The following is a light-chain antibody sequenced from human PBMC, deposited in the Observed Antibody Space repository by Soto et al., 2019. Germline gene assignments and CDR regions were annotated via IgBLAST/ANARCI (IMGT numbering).Light chain of an antibody. CDR1: SSDVGGYNY. J-gene: IGLJ2*01. CDR2: DVS. Sequence: QSALTQPRSVSGSPGQSVTISCTGTSSDVGGYNYVSWYQQHPGKAPKLMFYDVSKRPSGVPDRFSGSKSGNTASLTISGLQAEDEADYYCCSYAGSYTLFGGGTKVTVL. CDR3: CSYAGSYTL. V-gene: IGLV2-11*01.